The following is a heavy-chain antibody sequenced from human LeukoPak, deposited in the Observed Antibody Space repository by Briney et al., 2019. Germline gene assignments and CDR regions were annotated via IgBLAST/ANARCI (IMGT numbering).Heavy chain of an antibody. Sequence: PSETLSLTCTVSGGSIRSGTDYWSWIRQPAGKGLEWIGRIYMSGSTDYNPSFKSRVTMSVDTSKNQVSLKLRSVTAADTAVYYCARVVWGGDFHYSLDVWGKGTTVTVSS. CDR1: GGSIRSGTDY. V-gene: IGHV4-61*02. J-gene: IGHJ6*03. D-gene: IGHD7-27*01. CDR3: ARVVWGGDFHYSLDV. CDR2: IYMSGST.